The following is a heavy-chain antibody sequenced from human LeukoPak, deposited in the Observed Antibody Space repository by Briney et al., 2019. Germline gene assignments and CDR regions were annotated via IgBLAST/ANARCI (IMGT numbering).Heavy chain of an antibody. Sequence: GGSLRLSCAASGFTVSSNYMSWVRQAPGKGLEWVSVIYSGGSTYYADSVKGRFTISRDNSKNTLYLQMNSLRAEDTAVYYCARESGHTYGYCDYWGHGTLVSVSS. D-gene: IGHD5-18*01. CDR3: ARESGHTYGYCDY. CDR2: IYSGGST. CDR1: GFTVSSNY. J-gene: IGHJ4*01. V-gene: IGHV3-53*01.